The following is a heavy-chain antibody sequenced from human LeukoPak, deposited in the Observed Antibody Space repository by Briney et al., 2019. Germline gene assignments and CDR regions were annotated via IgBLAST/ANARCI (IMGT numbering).Heavy chain of an antibody. CDR1: GFTFSGYG. CDR3: ARRDGDNDRGFDY. D-gene: IGHD4-17*01. J-gene: IGHJ4*02. CDR2: IWYDGSKK. V-gene: IGHV3-33*01. Sequence: PGTSLRLSCVASGFTFSGYGMHWVRQAPGKGLEWVAVIWYDGSKKYYADSVKGRFTISRDNSKNTLYLQMNSLRAEDTAVYYCARRDGDNDRGFDYWGQGTLVTVSS.